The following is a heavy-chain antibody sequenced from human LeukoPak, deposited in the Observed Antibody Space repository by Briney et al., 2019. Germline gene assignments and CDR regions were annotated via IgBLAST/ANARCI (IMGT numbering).Heavy chain of an antibody. CDR2: INHSGST. Sequence: PSETLSLTCTVSGGSISSYYWSWIRQPPGKGLEWIGEINHSGSTNYNPSLKSRVTISVDTSKNQFPLKLSSVTAADTAVYYCAGHHPRNTVDFWGQGTLVTVSS. CDR3: AGHHPRNTVDF. D-gene: IGHD2-8*02. CDR1: GGSISSYY. J-gene: IGHJ4*02. V-gene: IGHV4-59*08.